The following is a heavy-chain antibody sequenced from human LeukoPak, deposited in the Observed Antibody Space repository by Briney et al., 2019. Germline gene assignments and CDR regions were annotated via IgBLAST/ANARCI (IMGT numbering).Heavy chain of an antibody. V-gene: IGHV4-34*01. Sequence: SETLSLTCAVYGGSFSGYYWSWIRQPPGKGLEWIGEINHSGSTNYNPSLKSRVTISVDTPKNQFSLKLSSVTAADTAVYYCAIGYYYYYGMDVWGQGTTVTVSS. J-gene: IGHJ6*02. CDR2: INHSGST. CDR1: GGSFSGYY. CDR3: AIGYYYYYGMDV.